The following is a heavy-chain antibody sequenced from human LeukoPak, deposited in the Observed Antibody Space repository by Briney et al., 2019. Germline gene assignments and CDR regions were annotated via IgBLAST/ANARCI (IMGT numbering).Heavy chain of an antibody. CDR1: GFTFTTYG. D-gene: IGHD3-10*01. Sequence: GGSLRLSCAASGFTFTTYGMHWVRQSPGKGLEWVALITYDGYYKYYSDSVKGRFTISSDTSKNTLYLQVNSLRAEDTAVYYCARDLSPVVRASPMGYWGQGTLVTVSS. CDR3: ARDLSPVVRASPMGY. V-gene: IGHV3-30*03. CDR2: ITYDGYYK. J-gene: IGHJ4*02.